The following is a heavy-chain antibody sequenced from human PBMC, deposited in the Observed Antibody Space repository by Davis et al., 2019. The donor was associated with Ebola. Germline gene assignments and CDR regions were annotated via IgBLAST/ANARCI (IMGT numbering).Heavy chain of an antibody. V-gene: IGHV4-38-2*01. CDR1: GGSFSGYY. D-gene: IGHD2-15*01. Sequence: PSETLSLTCAVYGGSFSGYYWGWIRQPPGKGLEWIGSMYHNGMTFYNPSLKSRVTISLDTSMNQFSLKLSSVTAVDTAVYYCARVEDVVVVSGARTFYFDSWGQGALVTVSS. CDR2: MYHNGMT. J-gene: IGHJ4*02. CDR3: ARVEDVVVVSGARTFYFDS.